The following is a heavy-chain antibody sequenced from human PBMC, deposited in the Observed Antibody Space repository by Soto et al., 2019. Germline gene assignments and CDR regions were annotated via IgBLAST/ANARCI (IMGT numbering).Heavy chain of an antibody. V-gene: IGHV4-31*03. CDR3: ARVRKRERVPAAIGWFDP. CDR1: GGSISSGGYY. D-gene: IGHD2-2*01. CDR2: IYYSGST. J-gene: IGHJ5*02. Sequence: QVQLQESGPGLVKPSQTLSLTCTVSGGSISSGGYYWSWIRQHPGKGLEWIGYIYYSGSTYYNPSLKSRVTISVDTSKNQFSLKLSSVTAADTAVYYCARVRKRERVPAAIGWFDPWGQGTLVTVSS.